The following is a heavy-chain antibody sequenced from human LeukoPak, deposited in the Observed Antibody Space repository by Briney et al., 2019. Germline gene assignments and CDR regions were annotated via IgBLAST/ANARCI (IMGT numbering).Heavy chain of an antibody. V-gene: IGHV4-4*07. CDR2: LYNNGST. Sequence: GSLRLPCAASGFTFSSYGMNWVRQPAGKGLEWIGRLYNNGSTNYSPSLKSRVIMSFDPSKNQFSLKLNSVTAADTAFYYCVRDRGLGRGFDPWGQGTMVTVSS. CDR3: VRDRGLGRGFDP. D-gene: IGHD3-16*01. J-gene: IGHJ5*02. CDR1: GFTFSSYG.